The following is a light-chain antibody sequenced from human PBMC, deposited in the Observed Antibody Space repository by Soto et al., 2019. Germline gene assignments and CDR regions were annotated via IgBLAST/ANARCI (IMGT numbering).Light chain of an antibody. CDR2: RSS. CDR3: QQYYIYAT. CDR1: QTISNY. Sequence: DIRMIQSPSTLSASVGDRVTITCRASQTISNYLTWYQQRPGKAPKLLIYRSSILQNGVPSRFSGSGSGTEFTLTISSLQPDDFATYYCQQYYIYATFGQGTRVEI. V-gene: IGKV1-5*03. J-gene: IGKJ1*01.